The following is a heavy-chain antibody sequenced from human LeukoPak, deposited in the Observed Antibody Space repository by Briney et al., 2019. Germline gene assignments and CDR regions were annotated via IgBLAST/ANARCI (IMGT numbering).Heavy chain of an antibody. CDR2: IKQDGSEK. CDR3: AREGRAFHSDSSGYSSDY. V-gene: IGHV3-7*01. CDR1: GFSFSGYS. J-gene: IGHJ4*02. D-gene: IGHD3-22*01. Sequence: GGALRLSCAASGFSFSGYSMNWVRQAPGKGLEWVANIKQDGSEKYYEDSVRGRFTISRDNAQNSLHLQMNSLRAEDTAVYYCAREGRAFHSDSSGYSSDYWGQGTLVTVSS.